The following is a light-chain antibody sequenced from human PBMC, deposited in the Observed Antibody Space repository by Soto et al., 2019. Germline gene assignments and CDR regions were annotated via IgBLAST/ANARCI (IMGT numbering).Light chain of an antibody. CDR1: SSDVGGYIY. V-gene: IGLV2-14*01. Sequence: QSALTQPASVSGSPGQSITISCTGTSSDVGGYIYVSWYQQHPGKAPKLMIYEVSNRPSGVSNRFSGSKSGNTASLTISGLQAEDEADYYCSSYTSSSTYVLGPGTKVTVL. CDR3: SSYTSSSTYV. J-gene: IGLJ1*01. CDR2: EVS.